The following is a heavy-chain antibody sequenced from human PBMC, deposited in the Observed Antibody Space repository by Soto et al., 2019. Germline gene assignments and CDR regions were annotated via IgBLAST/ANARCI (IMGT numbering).Heavy chain of an antibody. Sequence: GGSLRLSCAASGFTFSNAWMNWVRQAPGKGLEWVGRIKSKTDGGTTDYAAPVKGRFTISRDDSKNTLYLQMNSLKTEDTAVYYCTAGITMVRGVPRPLYYYYGMDVWGQGTTVTVSS. CDR2: IKSKTDGGTT. CDR3: TAGITMVRGVPRPLYYYYGMDV. V-gene: IGHV3-15*07. J-gene: IGHJ6*02. D-gene: IGHD3-10*01. CDR1: GFTFSNAW.